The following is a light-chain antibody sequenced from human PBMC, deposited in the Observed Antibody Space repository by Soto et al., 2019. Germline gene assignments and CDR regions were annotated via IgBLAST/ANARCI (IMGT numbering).Light chain of an antibody. CDR2: LNGDGSH. J-gene: IGLJ3*02. CDR3: QTWVTGMWV. V-gene: IGLV4-69*02. CDR1: SGHSSYA. Sequence: QPVLTQSPSASASLGASVKLTCTLTSGHSSYAIAWHQQQPEKGPRFLMKLNGDGSHTKGDGIPDRFSGSSSGTERYLTISSLQSEDEADYYCQTWVTGMWVFGGGTKLTVL.